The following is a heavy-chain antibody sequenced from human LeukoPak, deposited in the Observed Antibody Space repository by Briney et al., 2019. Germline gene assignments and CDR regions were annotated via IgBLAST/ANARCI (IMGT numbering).Heavy chain of an antibody. CDR2: ISAYNGNT. Sequence: ASVKVSCKASGYTFTSYGISWVRQAPGQGLEWLGWISAYNGNTNYAQKLQGGVTMTTDTSASTAYMELRRLRSDDTAVYYCARDRPSMIVVVGLFDYWGQGTLVTVSS. CDR3: ARDRPSMIVVVGLFDY. CDR1: GYTFTSYG. V-gene: IGHV1-18*01. J-gene: IGHJ4*02. D-gene: IGHD3-22*01.